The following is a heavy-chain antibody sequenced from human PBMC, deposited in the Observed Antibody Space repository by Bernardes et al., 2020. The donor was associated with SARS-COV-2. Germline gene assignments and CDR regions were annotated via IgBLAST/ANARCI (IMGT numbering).Heavy chain of an antibody. V-gene: IGHV3-33*01. J-gene: IGHJ4*02. CDR1: GFTFSSHS. CDR3: ARCDGSGTKHLGY. CDR2: ISNDGTDK. D-gene: IGHD3-10*01. Sequence: GGSLRLSCAASGFTFSSHSMHWVRQAPGKGLEWVAAISNDGTDKYYADCVKGRFTISKDNSKNTLYLQMNSLRAEDTAVYYSARCDGSGTKHLGYWGEGSLISV.